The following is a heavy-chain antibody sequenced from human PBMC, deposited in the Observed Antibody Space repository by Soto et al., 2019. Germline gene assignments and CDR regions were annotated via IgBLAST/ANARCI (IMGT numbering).Heavy chain of an antibody. CDR1: GYTFTGYY. Sequence: ASVKVSCKASGYTFTGYYMHWVRQAPGQGLEWMGWISPNNGNTNYAQKFQGRVTMTRDTSTSTAYMELRSLRSDDTAVYYCARDIAAAGLTYYYYGMDVWGQGTKVTVSS. CDR2: ISPNNGNT. D-gene: IGHD6-13*01. J-gene: IGHJ6*01. CDR3: ARDIAAAGLTYYYYGMDV. V-gene: IGHV1-18*04.